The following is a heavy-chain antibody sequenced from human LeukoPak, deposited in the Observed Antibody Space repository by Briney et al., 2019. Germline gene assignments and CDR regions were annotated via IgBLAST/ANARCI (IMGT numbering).Heavy chain of an antibody. V-gene: IGHV3-11*01. Sequence: PGGSLRLSCAASGFTFSDYYMSWIRQVPGKGLEWVSYIGLTDTTIYYADSLKGRFAISRDNAKNSLYLHTHSLRAEDTAIYYCARLKLGYWYFDLWGRGTLLTASS. CDR2: IGLTDTTI. CDR1: GFTFSDYY. J-gene: IGHJ2*01. D-gene: IGHD7-27*01. CDR3: ARLKLGYWYFDL.